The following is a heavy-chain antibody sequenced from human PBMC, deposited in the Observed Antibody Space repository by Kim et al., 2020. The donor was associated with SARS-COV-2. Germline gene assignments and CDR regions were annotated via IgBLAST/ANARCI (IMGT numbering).Heavy chain of an antibody. CDR1: GFTFSSYA. J-gene: IGHJ4*02. CDR3: AKDGSTIHRKYIRTSSSWYDHPPNFDY. Sequence: GGSLRLSCAASGFTFSSYAMHWVRQAPGKGLEWVAVIWYDGSNKYYADSVKGRFTISRDNSKNTLYLQMNSLRAEDTAVYYCAKDGSTIHRKYIRTSSSWYDHPPNFDYWGQGTLVTVSS. CDR2: IWYDGSNK. V-gene: IGHV3-33*06. D-gene: IGHD6-13*01.